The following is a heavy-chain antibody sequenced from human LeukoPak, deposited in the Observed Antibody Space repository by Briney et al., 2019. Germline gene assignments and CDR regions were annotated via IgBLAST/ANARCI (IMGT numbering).Heavy chain of an antibody. CDR2: ISSKGGST. D-gene: IGHD7-27*01. Sequence: GGSLRLSCAASGFTFSSYAMHWVRQAPGKGLEYVSAISSKGGSTYYANSVKGRFTISRDNSKNTLYLQMGSLRAEDMAVYYCARDPGDNYYYYYMDVWGKGSTVTVPS. J-gene: IGHJ6*03. CDR3: ARDPGDNYYYYYMDV. V-gene: IGHV3-64*01. CDR1: GFTFSSYA.